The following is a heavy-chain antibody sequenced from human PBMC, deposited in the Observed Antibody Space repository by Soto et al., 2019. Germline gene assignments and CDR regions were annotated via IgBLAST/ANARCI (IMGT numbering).Heavy chain of an antibody. CDR3: ARSPFYDSSGYYYVVGYFDL. D-gene: IGHD3-22*01. V-gene: IGHV3-53*01. CDR2: IYSGGST. CDR1: GFTVSSNY. Sequence: EVQLVESGGGLIQPGGSLRLSCAASGFTVSSNYMSWVRQAPGKGLEWVSVIYSGGSTYYADSVKGRFTISRDNSKNTLYLQMNSLRAEDTAVYYCARSPFYDSSGYYYVVGYFDLWGRGTLVTVSS. J-gene: IGHJ2*01.